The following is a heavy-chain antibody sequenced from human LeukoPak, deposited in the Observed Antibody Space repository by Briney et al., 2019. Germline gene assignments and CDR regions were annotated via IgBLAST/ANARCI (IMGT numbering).Heavy chain of an antibody. CDR2: INYSGRT. J-gene: IGHJ3*02. D-gene: IGHD7-27*01. CDR1: GGSISSYY. Sequence: SETLSLTCTVSGGSISSYYWSWIRQPPGKGLEWIGYINYSGRTNYNPSLKSRVTISVDTSKNQFSLKLSSVTAADTAVYYCARLGKNAFDIWGQGTMVTVPS. CDR3: ARLGKNAFDI. V-gene: IGHV4-59*12.